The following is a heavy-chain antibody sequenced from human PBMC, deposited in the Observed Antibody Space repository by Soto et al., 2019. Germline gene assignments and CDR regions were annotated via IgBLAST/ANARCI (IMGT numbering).Heavy chain of an antibody. V-gene: IGHV4-34*01. Sequence: SETLSLTCAVYGGSFSGYYWSWIRQPPGKGLEWIGEINHSGSTNYNPSLKSRVTISVDTSKNQFSLKLSSVTAADTAIYYCARDHQYSNNWALDYWGQGALVTVSS. CDR3: ARDHQYSNNWALDY. CDR2: INHSGST. CDR1: GGSFSGYY. J-gene: IGHJ4*02. D-gene: IGHD5-12*01.